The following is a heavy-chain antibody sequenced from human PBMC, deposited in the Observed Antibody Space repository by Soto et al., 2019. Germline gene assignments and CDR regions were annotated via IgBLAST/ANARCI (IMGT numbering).Heavy chain of an antibody. J-gene: IGHJ4*02. V-gene: IGHV3-30-3*01. D-gene: IGHD7-27*01. Sequence: QVQLVESGGGVVQPGRSLRLSCAASGFTFSTYTMQWVRQAPGKGLEWVAVISHDGSKTHFADSVKGRFTISRDNSKNTLHLQMNSLRPEDTAVYYCAKAHPAQPGDLGAAFDCWGQGTLSPSPQ. CDR1: GFTFSTYT. CDR2: ISHDGSKT. CDR3: AKAHPAQPGDLGAAFDC.